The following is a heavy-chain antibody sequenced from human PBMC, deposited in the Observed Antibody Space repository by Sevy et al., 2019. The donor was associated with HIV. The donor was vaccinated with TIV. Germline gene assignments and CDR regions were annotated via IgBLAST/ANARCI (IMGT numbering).Heavy chain of an antibody. J-gene: IGHJ4*02. V-gene: IGHV1-18*01. D-gene: IGHD2-15*01. CDR1: GYTFSTYR. CDR3: ARAYCSGGRCYSLAY. Sequence: ASVKVSCKISGYTFSTYRITWVRQAPGQGLEWMGWISPHNGDTNYAQKLQDRITMIKDTSTNTAFMELTSLRSDDTAVYYCARAYCSGGRCYSLAYWGQGTLVTVSS. CDR2: ISPHNGDT.